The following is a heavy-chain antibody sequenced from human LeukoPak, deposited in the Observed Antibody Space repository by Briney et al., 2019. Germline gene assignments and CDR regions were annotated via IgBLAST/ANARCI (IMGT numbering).Heavy chain of an antibody. CDR3: ARPWNYYYYYGMDV. CDR1: GFTFSSYA. D-gene: IGHD1-1*01. Sequence: GGSLRFSCAASGFTFSSYAMSWVRQAPGKGLEWVSYISSSSSTIYYADSVKGRFTISRDNAKNSLYLQMNSLRDEDTAVYYCARPWNYYYYYGMDVWGQGTTVTVSS. J-gene: IGHJ6*02. CDR2: ISSSSSTI. V-gene: IGHV3-48*02.